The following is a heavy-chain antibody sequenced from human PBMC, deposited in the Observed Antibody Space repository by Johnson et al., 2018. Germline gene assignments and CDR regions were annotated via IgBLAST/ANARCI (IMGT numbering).Heavy chain of an antibody. J-gene: IGHJ6*02. CDR2: IKSKDDGGTT. Sequence: VQLVESGGGLVKPGGSRRISCVASGSGFTFSRVWMSWVRQAPGKGLEWVGRIKSKDDGGTTDYAAAVKGRFTIPRDDSKSTVYLQLRSLKTEDTAVYYCSTLTPYDVNVWGQGTTVTVSS. V-gene: IGHV3-15*01. CDR3: STLTPYDVNV. D-gene: IGHD3-3*01. CDR1: GSGFTFSRVW.